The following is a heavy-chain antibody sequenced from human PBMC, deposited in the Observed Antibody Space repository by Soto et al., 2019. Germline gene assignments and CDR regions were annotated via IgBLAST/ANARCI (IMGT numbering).Heavy chain of an antibody. CDR2: ISGSGGST. Sequence: EVQLLESGGGLVQPGGSLRLSCAASGFTFSSYAMSWVRQAPGKGLEWVSAISGSGGSTYYADSVKGRFTISRDNSKNTLYLQMNSLRAEDTAGYYCAKSGWGFHYCDYWGQGTLVTVSS. CDR3: AKSGWGFHYCDY. CDR1: GFTFSSYA. J-gene: IGHJ4*02. D-gene: IGHD3-16*01. V-gene: IGHV3-23*01.